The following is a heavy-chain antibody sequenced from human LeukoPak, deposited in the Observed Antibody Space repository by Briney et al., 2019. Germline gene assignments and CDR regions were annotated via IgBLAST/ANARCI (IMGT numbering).Heavy chain of an antibody. CDR3: ARAYYYDSSGPRYYFDY. D-gene: IGHD3-22*01. CDR2: ISYDGSNK. CDR1: GFTFSSYA. J-gene: IGHJ4*02. Sequence: GGSLRLSCAASGFTFSSYAMHWVRQAPGKGLEWVAVISYDGSNKYYADSVKGRFTISRDNSKNTLYLQMNSLRAEDTAVYYCARAYYYDSSGPRYYFDYWGQGTLVTVSS. V-gene: IGHV3-30*04.